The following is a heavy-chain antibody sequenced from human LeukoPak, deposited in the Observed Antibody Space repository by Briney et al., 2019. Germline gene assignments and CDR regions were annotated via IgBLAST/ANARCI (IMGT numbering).Heavy chain of an antibody. CDR1: GFTFSGSA. Sequence: GGSLRLSCAASGFTFSGSAMHWVRQASGKGLEWVGRIRSKANSYATAYAASVKGRFTISRDDSKNTAYLQMNSLRTEDTAVYYCTRQEPKQWLVRGWFDPWGQGTLVTVSS. CDR3: TRQEPKQWLVRGWFDP. V-gene: IGHV3-73*01. J-gene: IGHJ5*02. CDR2: IRSKANSYAT. D-gene: IGHD6-19*01.